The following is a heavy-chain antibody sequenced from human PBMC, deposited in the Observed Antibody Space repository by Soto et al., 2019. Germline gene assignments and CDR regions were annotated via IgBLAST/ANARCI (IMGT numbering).Heavy chain of an antibody. CDR2: ISYDGSNK. V-gene: IGHV3-30*04. CDR1: GFTFSSYA. J-gene: IGHJ3*02. D-gene: IGHD6-13*01. Sequence: GGSLRLSCAASGFTFSSYAMHWVRQAPGKGLEWVAVISYDGSNKYYADSVKGRFTISRDNSKNTLYLQMNSLRAEDTAVYYCAREARARAAADAFDIWGQGTMVTVSS. CDR3: AREARARAAADAFDI.